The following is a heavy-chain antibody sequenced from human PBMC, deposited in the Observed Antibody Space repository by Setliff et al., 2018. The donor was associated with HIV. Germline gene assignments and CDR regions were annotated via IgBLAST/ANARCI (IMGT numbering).Heavy chain of an antibody. CDR1: GGSISRCNYY. J-gene: IGHJ4*02. V-gene: IGHV4-61*09. CDR3: ARGRGDIVLLVYTYPPDY. D-gene: IGHD2-8*02. CDR2: IYASGVT. Sequence: PSETLSLTCTVSGGSISRCNYYWNWIRQPAGKGLEWIGHIYASGVTNYNPSLKSRVTISVDTSQNHFSLKLSSVTAADTAVYYCARGRGDIVLLVYTYPPDYWRQGKLVTVSS.